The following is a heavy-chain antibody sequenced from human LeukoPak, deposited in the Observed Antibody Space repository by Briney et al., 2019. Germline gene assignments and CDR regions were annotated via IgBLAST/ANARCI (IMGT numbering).Heavy chain of an antibody. CDR3: ASAYYDILTGYSAIDKFDY. CDR2: ISSSGSTI. CDR1: GFTFSDYY. Sequence: KPGGSLRLSCAASGFTFSDYYMSWIRQAPGKGLEWVSYISSSGSTIYYADSVKGRFTISRDNAKNTLYLQMNSLRAEDTAVYYCASAYYDILTGYSAIDKFDYWGQGTLVTVSS. V-gene: IGHV3-11*01. J-gene: IGHJ4*02. D-gene: IGHD3-9*01.